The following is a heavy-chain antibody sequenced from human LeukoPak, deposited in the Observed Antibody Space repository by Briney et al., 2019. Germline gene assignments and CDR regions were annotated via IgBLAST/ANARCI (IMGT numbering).Heavy chain of an antibody. CDR1: GFTFSSYA. J-gene: IGHJ6*02. D-gene: IGHD3-9*01. Sequence: GGSLRLSCAASGFTFSSYAMHWVRQAPGKGLEWVAVISYDGSNKYYADSVKGRFTISRDNSKNTLYLQMNSLRAEDTAVYYCARDRGHSYYDILTGYFGHYYYGMDVWGQGTTVTVSS. V-gene: IGHV3-30*04. CDR3: ARDRGHSYYDILTGYFGHYYYGMDV. CDR2: ISYDGSNK.